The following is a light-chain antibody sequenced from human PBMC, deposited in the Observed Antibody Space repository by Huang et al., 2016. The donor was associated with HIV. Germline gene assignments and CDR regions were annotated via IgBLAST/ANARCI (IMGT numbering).Light chain of an antibody. CDR1: QSVNSN. J-gene: IGKJ4*01. V-gene: IGKV3-15*01. CDR2: GAS. Sequence: EIVMTQSPVTLSVSPGERATLSCRASQSVNSNLAWYQQKPGQAPRLVIYGASSRATGIPATFSGSGSGTEFTLTISSLQSEDFAVYYCQQYDDWPLTFGGGTKIDLK. CDR3: QQYDDWPLT.